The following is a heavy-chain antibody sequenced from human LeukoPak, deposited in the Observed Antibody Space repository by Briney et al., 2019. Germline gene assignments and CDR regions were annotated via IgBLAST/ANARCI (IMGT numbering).Heavy chain of an antibody. CDR1: GGSVSSGGYY. Sequence: PSQTLSLTCTVSGGSVSSGGYYWSWIRQHPGKGLEWIGYIYYSGSTYYNPSLKSRVTISVDTSKNQFTLKLSSVTAADTAVYYCARGRYGWLPFDYWGQGTLVTVSS. J-gene: IGHJ4*02. D-gene: IGHD3-16*01. CDR2: IYYSGST. CDR3: ARGRYGWLPFDY. V-gene: IGHV4-31*03.